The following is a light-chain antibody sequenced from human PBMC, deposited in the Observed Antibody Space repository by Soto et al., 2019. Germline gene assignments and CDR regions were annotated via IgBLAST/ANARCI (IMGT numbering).Light chain of an antibody. CDR1: QDIRGA. CDR2: DVS. CDR3: QQFNSYPIT. Sequence: AIQLTQSPSSLSASVGDRVTLTCRASQDIRGALAWYQQKPGKAPKILIYDVSTMASGVPSRFSGSSSGTDFTLTISSLQPVDFATYYCQQFNSYPITFGQGTRLEIK. J-gene: IGKJ5*01. V-gene: IGKV1-13*02.